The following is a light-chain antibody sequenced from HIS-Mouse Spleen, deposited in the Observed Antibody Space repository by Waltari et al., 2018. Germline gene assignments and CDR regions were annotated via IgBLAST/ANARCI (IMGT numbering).Light chain of an antibody. CDR2: QDS. CDR1: KLGDKY. CDR3: QAWDSSYSV. J-gene: IGLJ2*01. Sequence: SYELTQPPSVSVSPGQTASITCSGDKLGDKYACWYQQKPGQSPVLVIYQDSKRPSGIPERFSGSNSGNTATLTISGTQAMDEADYYCQAWDSSYSVFGAGTKLTVL. V-gene: IGLV3-1*01.